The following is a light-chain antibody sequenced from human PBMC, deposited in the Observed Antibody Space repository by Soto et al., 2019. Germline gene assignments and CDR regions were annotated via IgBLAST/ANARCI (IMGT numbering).Light chain of an antibody. Sequence: EIVMTQSPATLSVSPGERATLSCRASQSVSSNLAWYQHKPGQAPRLLIYGASTRATDIPARFSGSGSGTEFTRTISSLQSEDFAVYYCQQYNNWPLSFGQGTKVEIK. CDR2: GAS. CDR3: QQYNNWPLS. CDR1: QSVSSN. V-gene: IGKV3D-15*01. J-gene: IGKJ1*01.